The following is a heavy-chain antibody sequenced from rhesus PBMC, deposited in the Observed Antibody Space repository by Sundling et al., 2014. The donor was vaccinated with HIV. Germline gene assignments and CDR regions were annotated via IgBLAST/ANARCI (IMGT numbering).Heavy chain of an antibody. Sequence: EVQLVASGGGLAKPGGSLRLSCAASGFIFSDYYMFWVRQAPGRGLEWVSGINRGGNITNYPDSMKGRFTVSRDNSKNTLSLQMNSLRAEDTAVYYCVKGGDYSNYGLDSWGQGVVVTVSS. CDR1: GFIFSDYY. CDR3: VKGGDYSNYGLDS. CDR2: INRGGNIT. D-gene: IGHD4-23*01. V-gene: IGHV3S42*01. J-gene: IGHJ6*01.